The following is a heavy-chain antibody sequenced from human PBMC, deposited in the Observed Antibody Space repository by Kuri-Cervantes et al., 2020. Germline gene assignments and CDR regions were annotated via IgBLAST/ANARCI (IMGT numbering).Heavy chain of an antibody. CDR2: ISCDGSNK. J-gene: IGHJ3*02. D-gene: IGHD1-26*01. CDR1: GSTFSSYA. CDR3: ARVKLVVGGSHVGNAFDI. V-gene: IGHV3-30-3*01. Sequence: GESLKISCAASGSTFSSYAMHWVRQAPGKGLEWVAVISCDGSNKYYADSVKGRFTISRDNAKNSLYLQMNSLRAEDTAVYYCARVKLVVGGSHVGNAFDIWGQGTMVTVSS.